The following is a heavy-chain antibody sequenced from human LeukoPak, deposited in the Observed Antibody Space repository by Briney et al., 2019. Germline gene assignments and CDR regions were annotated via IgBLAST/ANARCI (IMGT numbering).Heavy chain of an antibody. CDR2: IWYDGSNK. CDR1: GFTFSSYG. J-gene: IGHJ6*04. D-gene: IGHD6-13*01. CDR3: ARGHSSSWYLPDYYYYGMDV. Sequence: PGRSLRLSCAASGFTFSSYGMHWVRQAPGKGLEWVAVIWYDGSNKYYADSVKGRFTISRDNSKNTLYLQMNSLRAEDTAVYYCARGHSSSWYLPDYYYYGMDVWGKGTTVTVSS. V-gene: IGHV3-33*01.